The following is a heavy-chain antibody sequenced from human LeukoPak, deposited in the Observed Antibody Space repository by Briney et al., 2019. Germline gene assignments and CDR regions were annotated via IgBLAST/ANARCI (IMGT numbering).Heavy chain of an antibody. CDR2: IYYSGST. CDR3: TGLQGLADAFDI. V-gene: IGHV4-59*01. CDR1: GGSISSYY. Sequence: SETLSLTCTVSGGSISSYYWSWIRQPPGKGLEWIGYIYYSGSTNYNPSLKSRVTISVDTSKNQFSLKLSSVTAADTAVYYCTGLQGLADAFDIWGQGTMVTVSS. J-gene: IGHJ3*02. D-gene: IGHD4-11*01.